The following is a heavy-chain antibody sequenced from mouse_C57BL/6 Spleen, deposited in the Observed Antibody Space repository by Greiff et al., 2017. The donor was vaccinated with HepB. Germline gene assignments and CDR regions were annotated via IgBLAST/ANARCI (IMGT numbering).Heavy chain of an antibody. CDR3: ARWSWEGYAMDD. J-gene: IGHJ4*01. D-gene: IGHD4-1*01. CDR1: GYTFTSYW. Sequence: QVQLQQPGAELVRPGSSVKLSCKASGYTFTSYWMHWVKQRPIQGLEWIGNIDPSDSETHYNQKFKDKATLTVDKSSSTAYMELSSLTSEDSAVYYCARWSWEGYAMDDWGQGTSVTVSS. V-gene: IGHV1-52*01. CDR2: IDPSDSET.